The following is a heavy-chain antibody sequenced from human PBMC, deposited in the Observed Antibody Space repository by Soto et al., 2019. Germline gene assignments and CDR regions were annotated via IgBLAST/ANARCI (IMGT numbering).Heavy chain of an antibody. V-gene: IGHV1-2*04. Sequence: QVQLVQSGAEVKKPGASVKVSCKASGYTFTGYYMHWVRQAPGQGLEWMGWINPNSGGTNYAQKFQGWVTMTRDTSISTAYMELSRLRSDDTAVYYCARGGRAAPTERLNWFDPWGQGTLVTVSS. CDR1: GYTFTGYY. CDR3: ARGGRAAPTERLNWFDP. J-gene: IGHJ5*02. CDR2: INPNSGGT. D-gene: IGHD6-13*01.